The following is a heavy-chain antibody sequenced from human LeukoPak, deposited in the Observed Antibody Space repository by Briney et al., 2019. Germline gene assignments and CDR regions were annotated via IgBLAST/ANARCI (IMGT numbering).Heavy chain of an antibody. J-gene: IGHJ4*02. CDR2: INWNSGNI. V-gene: IGHV3-9*01. D-gene: IGHD2-15*01. Sequence: GRSLRLSCAASGFSFDDYAMHWVRQAPGKGLEGVSGINWNSGNIDYADSVKGRFTLSRDTAKNSLYLQVTSLRAEDTALYYCVYDSSGRFDSWGQGTLVTVSS. CDR3: VYDSSGRFDS. CDR1: GFSFDDYA.